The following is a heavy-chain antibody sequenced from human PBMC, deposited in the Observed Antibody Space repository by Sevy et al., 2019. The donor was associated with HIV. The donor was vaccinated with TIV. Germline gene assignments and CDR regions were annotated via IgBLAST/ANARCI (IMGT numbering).Heavy chain of an antibody. V-gene: IGHV4-59*12. CDR3: ARRSYYDFWSGYYSFDP. CDR1: GGSISSYY. J-gene: IGHJ5*02. D-gene: IGHD3-3*01. CDR2: IYYSGST. Sequence: SETLSLTCTVSGGSISSYYWSWIRQPPGKGLEWIGYIYYSGSTNYNPSLKSRVTISVDTSKNQFSLKLSPVTAADTAVYYCARRSYYDFWSGYYSFDPWGQGTLVTVSS.